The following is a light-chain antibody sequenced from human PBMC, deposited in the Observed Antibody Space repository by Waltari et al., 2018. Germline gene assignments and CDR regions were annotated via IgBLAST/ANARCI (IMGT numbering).Light chain of an antibody. CDR3: QQYNIRPPDT. CDR2: GAS. J-gene: IGKJ2*01. Sequence: EIVMKKSQATMSASPGERDTRSCRASQSVKSNLAWYQQNPGQAPRLLIYGASTRVTGIPARFSVSGSGTEFTLTISSLQSEDSAVYFCQQYNIRPPDTFGQGTKLEIK. V-gene: IGKV3-15*01. CDR1: QSVKSN.